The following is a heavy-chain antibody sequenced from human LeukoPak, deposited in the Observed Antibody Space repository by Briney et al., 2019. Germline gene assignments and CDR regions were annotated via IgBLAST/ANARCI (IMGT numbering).Heavy chain of an antibody. D-gene: IGHD6-19*01. V-gene: IGHV3-74*01. CDR3: ARDGYSSGWYSWYYYYYMDV. CDR1: GFTFSSYW. J-gene: IGHJ6*03. CDR2: INSDGSST. Sequence: GGSLRLSCAASGFTFSSYWMHWVRQAPGKGPVWVSRINSDGSSTSYADSVKGRFTISRDNAKNTLYLQMNSLRAEDTAVYYCARDGYSSGWYSWYYYYYMDVWGKGTTVTISS.